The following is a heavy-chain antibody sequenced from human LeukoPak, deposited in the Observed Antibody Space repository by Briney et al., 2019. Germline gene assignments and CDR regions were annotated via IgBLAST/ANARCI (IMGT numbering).Heavy chain of an antibody. Sequence: PGGSLRLSCAASGFTFSSYAMSWVRQAPGKGLEWVSVIYSGGSTYYADSVKGRFTISRDNSKNTLYLQMNSLRAEDTAVYYCAKRRGLELLYYYYMDVWGKGTTVTVSS. CDR1: GFTFSSYA. CDR3: AKRRGLELLYYYYMDV. V-gene: IGHV3-23*03. D-gene: IGHD1-7*01. CDR2: IYSGGST. J-gene: IGHJ6*03.